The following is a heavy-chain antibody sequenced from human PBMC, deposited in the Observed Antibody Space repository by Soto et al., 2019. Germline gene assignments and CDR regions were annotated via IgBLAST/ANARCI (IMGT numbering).Heavy chain of an antibody. CDR2: IYHSGST. V-gene: IGHV4-4*02. CDR1: GGSISSSNW. Sequence: SETLSLTCAVSGGSISSSNWWSWVRQPPGKGLEWIGEIYHSGSTNYNPSLKSRVTISVDKSKNQFSLKLSSVTAADTAVYYCARVWTTVTNWFDPWGQGTLVTVLL. CDR3: ARVWTTVTNWFDP. J-gene: IGHJ5*02. D-gene: IGHD4-17*01.